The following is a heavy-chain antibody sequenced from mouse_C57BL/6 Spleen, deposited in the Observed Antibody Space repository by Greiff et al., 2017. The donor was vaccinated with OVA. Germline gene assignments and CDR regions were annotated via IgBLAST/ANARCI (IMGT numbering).Heavy chain of an antibody. D-gene: IGHD1-1*01. V-gene: IGHV1-62-2*01. Sequence: VKLVESGAELVKPGASVKLSCKASGYTFTEYTIHWVKQRSGQGLEWIGWFYPGSGSIKYNEKFKDQATLTADKSSSTVYMELSRWTSEDSAVYFCARHEARDNYGSVFDYWGQGTTLTVSS. J-gene: IGHJ2*01. CDR3: ARHEARDNYGSVFDY. CDR2: FYPGSGSI. CDR1: GYTFTEYT.